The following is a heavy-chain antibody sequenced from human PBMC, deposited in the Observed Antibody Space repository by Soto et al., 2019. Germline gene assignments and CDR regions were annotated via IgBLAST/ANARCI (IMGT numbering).Heavy chain of an antibody. CDR1: GYSFTRYW. CDR3: ARHVGSSWYYYYYGMDV. D-gene: IGHD6-13*01. Sequence: GESLKISCKGSGYSFTRYWIGWVRQMPGKGLEWMGIIYPGDSDTRYSPSFQGQVTISADKSISTAYLQWGSLKASDTAMYYCARHVGSSWYYYYYGMDVWGQGTTVTVSS. V-gene: IGHV5-51*01. CDR2: IYPGDSDT. J-gene: IGHJ6*02.